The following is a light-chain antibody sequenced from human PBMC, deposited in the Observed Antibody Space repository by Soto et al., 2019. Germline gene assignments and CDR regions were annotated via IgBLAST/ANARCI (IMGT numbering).Light chain of an antibody. V-gene: IGKV1D-8*01. Sequence: VIWMTQSPSLLSASTGDRATISARMSQGISSYLACYHQKPGKAPELLIYAATTLQSRVPSRFSGSGSGTDFTLTISCLQSEDFATYYCQQYYSCHQTFGQGTKVEIK. CDR1: QGISSY. CDR3: QQYYSCHQT. J-gene: IGKJ1*01. CDR2: AAT.